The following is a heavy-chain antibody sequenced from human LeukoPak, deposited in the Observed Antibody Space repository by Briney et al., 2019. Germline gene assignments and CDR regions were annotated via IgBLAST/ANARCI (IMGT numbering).Heavy chain of an antibody. V-gene: IGHV4-30-4*08. Sequence: SETLSPTCTVSGGSISSGDYYWSWIRQPPGKGLEWIGYIYYSGSTYYNPSLKSRLTISVDTSKNQFSLKLSSVTAADTAVYYCARVDIVVVPSAVTFDYWGQGTLVTVSS. J-gene: IGHJ4*02. CDR2: IYYSGST. D-gene: IGHD2-2*01. CDR3: ARVDIVVVPSAVTFDY. CDR1: GGSISSGDYY.